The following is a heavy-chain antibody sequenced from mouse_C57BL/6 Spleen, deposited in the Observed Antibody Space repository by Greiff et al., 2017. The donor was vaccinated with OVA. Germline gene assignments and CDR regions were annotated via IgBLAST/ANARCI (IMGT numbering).Heavy chain of an antibody. V-gene: IGHV1-18*01. Sequence: VQLKESGPELVKPGASVKIPCKASGYTFTDYNMDWVKQSHGKSLEWIGDINPNNGGTIYNQKFKGKATLTVDKSSSTAYMELRSLTSEDTAVYYCARIGYYSNYGFAYWGQGTLVTVSA. D-gene: IGHD2-5*01. CDR3: ARIGYYSNYGFAY. CDR2: INPNNGGT. J-gene: IGHJ3*01. CDR1: GYTFTDYN.